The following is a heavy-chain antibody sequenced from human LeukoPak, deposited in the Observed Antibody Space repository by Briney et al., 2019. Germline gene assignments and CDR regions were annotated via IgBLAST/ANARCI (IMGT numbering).Heavy chain of an antibody. J-gene: IGHJ4*02. CDR3: ARDRRLYYYGSGIKTT. CDR1: GFTFSSYS. D-gene: IGHD3-10*01. CDR2: ISSSSSYI. Sequence: GGSLRLSCAASGFTFSSYSMNWVRQAPGKGLEWVSSISSSSSYIYYADSVEGRFTISRDNAKNSLYLQMNSLRAEDTAVYYCARDRRLYYYGSGIKTTWGQGTLVTVSS. V-gene: IGHV3-21*01.